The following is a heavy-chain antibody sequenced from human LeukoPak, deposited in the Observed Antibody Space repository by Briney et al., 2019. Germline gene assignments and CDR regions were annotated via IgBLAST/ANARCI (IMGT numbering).Heavy chain of an antibody. V-gene: IGHV3-21*01. Sequence: PGGSLRLSCAASGFTFSSYSMNWVRQAPGKGLEWVSSISSSSSYIYYADSVKGRFTISRDNAKNSLYLQMNSLRAEDTAVYYCARQGGASSSWREFFDYWGQGTLVTVSS. CDR3: ARQGGASSSWREFFDY. CDR2: ISSSSSYI. D-gene: IGHD6-6*01. CDR1: GFTFSSYS. J-gene: IGHJ4*02.